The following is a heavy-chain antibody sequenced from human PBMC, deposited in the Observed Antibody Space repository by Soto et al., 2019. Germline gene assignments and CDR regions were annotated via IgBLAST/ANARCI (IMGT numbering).Heavy chain of an antibody. CDR2: IDPSDSQT. CDR1: GYSFAGYW. CDR3: ARCFSAGDLLYYYYGMDV. J-gene: IGHJ6*02. Sequence: GESLKISCKGSGYSFAGYWITWVRQKPGKGLEWVGRIDPSDSQTYDSPSFRGHVTISVTKSITTVFLQWSSLKASDTAMYYCARCFSAGDLLYYYYGMDVWGQGTTVTVSS. D-gene: IGHD6-13*01. V-gene: IGHV5-10-1*01.